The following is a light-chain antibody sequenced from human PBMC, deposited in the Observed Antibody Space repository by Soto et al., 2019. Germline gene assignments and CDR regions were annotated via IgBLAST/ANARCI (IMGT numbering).Light chain of an antibody. CDR1: QSVSTNY. J-gene: IGKJ2*01. CDR2: GAT. Sequence: EIVLTQSPGTLSLSPGDRATLSCRASQSVSTNYLAWYQQKPGQSPRLLIYGATSRATGIPDRFSGSGSGTDFILTISRLEPEDFAVYFCHQYGTSPYTFXQGTKVDIK. V-gene: IGKV3-20*01. CDR3: HQYGTSPYT.